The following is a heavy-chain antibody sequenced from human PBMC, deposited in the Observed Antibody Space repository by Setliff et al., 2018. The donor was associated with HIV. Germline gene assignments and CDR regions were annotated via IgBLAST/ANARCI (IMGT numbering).Heavy chain of an antibody. Sequence: GGSLRLSCAASGFSFDSHWMHWVRQAPGKGLVWVSRINSDGSITDYADSVKGRFTISRDNAKNTLYMQMNSLRAEDTAVYYCARPYTVWVYGMDLWGQGTTVTVSS. CDR2: INSDGSIT. CDR3: ARPYTVWVYGMDL. CDR1: GFSFDSHW. V-gene: IGHV3-74*01. D-gene: IGHD2-8*01. J-gene: IGHJ6*02.